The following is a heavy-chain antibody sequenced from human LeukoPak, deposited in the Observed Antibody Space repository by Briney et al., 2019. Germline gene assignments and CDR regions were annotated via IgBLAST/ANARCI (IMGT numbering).Heavy chain of an antibody. CDR2: ISGSGGST. V-gene: IGHV3-23*01. D-gene: IGHD3-10*01. J-gene: IGHJ2*01. CDR3: AKDQCNYYGSGSYSGSARSYWYFDL. CDR1: GFTFSSYA. Sequence: GGSLRLSCAASGFTFSSYAMSWVRQAPGKGLEWVSAISGSGGSTYYADSVKGRFTISRDNSKNTLYLQMNSLRAEDTAVYYCAKDQCNYYGSGSYSGSARSYWYFDLWGRGTLVTVSS.